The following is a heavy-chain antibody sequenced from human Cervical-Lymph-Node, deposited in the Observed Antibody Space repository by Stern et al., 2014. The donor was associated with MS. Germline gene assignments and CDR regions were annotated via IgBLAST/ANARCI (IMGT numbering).Heavy chain of an antibody. Sequence: EVHLVESGGGLVKPGGSLRLSCAASGFTFSSYSMNWVRQAPGKGLEWVSSISSSSSYIYYADSVKGRFTISRDNAKNSLYLQMNSLRAEDTAVYYCARDGSIAVAGTGFGYWGQGTLVTVSS. CDR1: GFTFSSYS. D-gene: IGHD6-19*01. CDR3: ARDGSIAVAGTGFGY. J-gene: IGHJ4*02. V-gene: IGHV3-21*01. CDR2: ISSSSSYI.